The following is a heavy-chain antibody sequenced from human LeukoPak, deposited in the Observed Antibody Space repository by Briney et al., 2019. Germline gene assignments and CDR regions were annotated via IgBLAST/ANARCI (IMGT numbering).Heavy chain of an antibody. CDR3: AKRGHASSNSYAAFDH. CDR2: LSGSGTIT. V-gene: IGHV3-23*01. Sequence: GGSLRLSCAASGFSFSTYAMNWVRQAPGKGLEWVSVLSGSGTITYYADSVKGRFTVSRDNSRNTLYLQMNSLRVEDTATYYCAKRGHASSNSYAAFDHWGQGTLVTVSS. CDR1: GFSFSTYA. D-gene: IGHD6-13*01. J-gene: IGHJ4*02.